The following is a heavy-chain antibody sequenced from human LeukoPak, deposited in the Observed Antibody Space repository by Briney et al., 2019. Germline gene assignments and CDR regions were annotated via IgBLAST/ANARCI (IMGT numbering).Heavy chain of an antibody. J-gene: IGHJ4*02. CDR3: AREGTSEGDY. CDR1: GFTFSSYG. V-gene: IGHV3-48*04. Sequence: PGGSLRLSCAASGFTFSSYGMNWVRQAPGKGLEWVSYISGSGSSIYYADSVEGRFTISRDNAKNSLYLQMNSLRAEDTAVHYCAREGTSEGDYWGQGTLVTVSS. CDR2: ISGSGSSI.